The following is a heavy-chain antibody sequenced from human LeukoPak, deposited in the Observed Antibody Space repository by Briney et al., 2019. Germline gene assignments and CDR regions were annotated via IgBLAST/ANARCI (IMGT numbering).Heavy chain of an antibody. Sequence: QPGGSLRLSCAASEFSVGSNYMTWVRQAPGKGLEWVSLIYSGGSTYYADSVKGRFTISRDNSKNTLYLQMNSLRGEDTAVYYCAKGRGTFTPFDYWGQGTLVTVSS. J-gene: IGHJ4*02. V-gene: IGHV3-66*01. CDR3: AKGRGTFTPFDY. D-gene: IGHD2-15*01. CDR1: EFSVGSNY. CDR2: IYSGGST.